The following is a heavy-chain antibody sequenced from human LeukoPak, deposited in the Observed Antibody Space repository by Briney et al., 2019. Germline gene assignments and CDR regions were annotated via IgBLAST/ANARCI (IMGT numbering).Heavy chain of an antibody. V-gene: IGHV3-23*01. CDR2: ISGSGGST. CDR1: GFTFSSYA. CDR3: AKGCLQSRHGIFCPSDY. Sequence: PGGSLRLSCAASGFTFSSYAMSWVRQAPGKGLEWVSAISGSGGSTYYADSVKGRFTISRDNSKNTLYLQMNNLRAEDTAVYYCAKGCLQSRHGIFCPSDYWGQGTLVTVSS. D-gene: IGHD5-24*01. J-gene: IGHJ4*02.